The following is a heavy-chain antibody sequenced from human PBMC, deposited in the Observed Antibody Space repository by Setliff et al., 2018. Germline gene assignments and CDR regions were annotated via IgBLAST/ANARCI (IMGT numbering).Heavy chain of an antibody. D-gene: IGHD3-16*02. V-gene: IGHV3-21*01. CDR2: ITSTSKSI. CDR3: ARDRGQVTVNNRYGFYYYGMDV. J-gene: IGHJ6*02. Sequence: GSLRLSCAASGFTFSIYSINWVRQAPGKGLEWVSSITSTSKSIYYADSVRGRFTISRDNSKNTVYLRMNALRAEDTGLYYCARDRGQVTVNNRYGFYYYGMDVWGQGTTVTVSS. CDR1: GFTFSIYS.